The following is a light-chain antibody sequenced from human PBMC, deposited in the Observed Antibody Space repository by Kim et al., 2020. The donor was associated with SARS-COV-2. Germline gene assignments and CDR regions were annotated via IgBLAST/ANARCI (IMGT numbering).Light chain of an antibody. CDR1: PCISHD. CDR2: AAS. Sequence: ASVGYRVCITCRASPCISHDLAWYQQIPGKVPKLLIFAASALHSGVPSRFSGSGSGTDFTLTISSLQPEDVATYYCQKYNGAPWTFGQGTKVDIK. V-gene: IGKV1-27*01. CDR3: QKYNGAPWT. J-gene: IGKJ1*01.